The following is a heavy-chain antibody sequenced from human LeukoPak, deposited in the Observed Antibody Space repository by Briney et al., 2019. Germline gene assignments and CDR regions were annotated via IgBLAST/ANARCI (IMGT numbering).Heavy chain of an antibody. Sequence: GGSLRLSCAASGFTFSSYSMNWVRQAPGKGLEWVSSISSSSSYIYYADSVKGRFTISRDNSKNTLYLQMNSLRVDDTAVYNCAKDGLPLTGSTNWFDPWGQGTLVTVSS. J-gene: IGHJ5*02. CDR1: GFTFSSYS. V-gene: IGHV3-21*01. CDR2: ISSSSSYI. CDR3: AKDGLPLTGSTNWFDP. D-gene: IGHD1-20*01.